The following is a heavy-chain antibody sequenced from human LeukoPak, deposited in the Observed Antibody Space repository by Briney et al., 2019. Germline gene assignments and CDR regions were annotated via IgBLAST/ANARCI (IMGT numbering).Heavy chain of an antibody. CDR2: INQDGSET. CDR1: GFTSDTYW. J-gene: IGHJ4*02. V-gene: IGHV3-7*05. D-gene: IGHD3/OR15-3a*01. Sequence: GGSLRLSCAASGFTSDTYWMSWVRQAPGKGLEWVANINQDGSETYYVDSVRGRFTISRENAKNSVNLQMDSLRAEDTAVYYCARDLSISFSDPGELDYWGQGTVITVSS. CDR3: ARDLSISFSDPGELDY.